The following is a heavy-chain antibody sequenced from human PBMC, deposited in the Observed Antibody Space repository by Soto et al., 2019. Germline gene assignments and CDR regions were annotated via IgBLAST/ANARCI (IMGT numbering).Heavy chain of an antibody. Sequence: QVQLQESGPGLVKPSETLSLSCSVSGGSISSYYWAWIRQPPWKGLEWIGYIYYSGSTNYNPSLKRRVTISVDTSKNQFSLKLSSVTAADTAVYYCARARGYFDLWGRGTLVTVSS. J-gene: IGHJ2*01. CDR2: IYYSGST. CDR3: ARARGYFDL. V-gene: IGHV4-59*01. CDR1: GGSISSYY.